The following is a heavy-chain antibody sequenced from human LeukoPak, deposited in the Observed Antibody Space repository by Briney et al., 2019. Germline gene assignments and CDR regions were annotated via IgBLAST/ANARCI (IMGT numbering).Heavy chain of an antibody. D-gene: IGHD2-2*01. V-gene: IGHV1-18*01. CDR2: ISTHTGNT. CDR1: GYPFLDCG. CDR3: ARDFWVRHSAPAPKEF. Sequence: GASVKVSCKASGYPFLDCGINWVRQAPGQGLEWMGWISTHTGNTRYTERFQGRVILTTDTFTNTAYMELRSLRSDDTAVFYCARDFWVRHSAPAPKEFWGQGTLVTVSS. J-gene: IGHJ4*02.